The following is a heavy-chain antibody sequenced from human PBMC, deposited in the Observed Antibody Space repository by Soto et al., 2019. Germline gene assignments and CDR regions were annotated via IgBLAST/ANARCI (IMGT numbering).Heavy chain of an antibody. CDR2: IKSDGSGT. J-gene: IGHJ4*02. Sequence: EVQLVESGGGLVQPGGSLRLSCAASGFTFSSYWMHWVRQAPGKGLVWVSRIKSDGSGTYYADSVKGRLTISRDNAKNRGYQQMNSLRAEDTAVYYCGRGDGGYYDGNGYRGRHWGQGPLVTVSS. V-gene: IGHV3-74*01. CDR1: GFTFSSYW. CDR3: GRGDGGYYDGNGYRGRH. D-gene: IGHD3-22*01.